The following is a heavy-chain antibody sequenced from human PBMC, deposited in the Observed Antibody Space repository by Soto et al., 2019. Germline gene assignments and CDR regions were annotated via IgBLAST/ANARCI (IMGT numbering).Heavy chain of an antibody. D-gene: IGHD2-2*02. CDR2: IRNSGATT. CDR3: AKEFGYCSSTTCYKGFDY. J-gene: IGHJ4*02. V-gene: IGHV3-23*01. CDR1: GFTFNSYA. Sequence: EVQLLESGGGLVQPGGSLRLSCSAPGFTFNSYAMSWVRRAPGKGLEWVSTIRNSGATTHYADSVEGRFTVSRDNSNNTLYLRMNRRGAEDTAIYYCAKEFGYCSSTTCYKGFDYWGQGTLVSVSS.